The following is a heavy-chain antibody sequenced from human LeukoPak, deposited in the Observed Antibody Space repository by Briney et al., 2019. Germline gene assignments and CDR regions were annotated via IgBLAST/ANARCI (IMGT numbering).Heavy chain of an antibody. D-gene: IGHD5-12*01. Sequence: ASVKVSCKASGYTFTGYYMHWVRQAPGQGLEWMGWINPNSGGTNYAQKFQGWVTMTRDTSISTAYMELSRLRSDDTAVYYCARVATISRMRNNWFDPWGQGTLVTVSS. V-gene: IGHV1-2*04. CDR2: INPNSGGT. J-gene: IGHJ5*02. CDR1: GYTFTGYY. CDR3: ARVATISRMRNNWFDP.